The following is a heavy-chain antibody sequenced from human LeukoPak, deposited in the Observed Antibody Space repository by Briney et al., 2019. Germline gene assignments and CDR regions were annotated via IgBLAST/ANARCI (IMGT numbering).Heavy chain of an antibody. CDR1: GGSISSYY. D-gene: IGHD2-2*01. V-gene: IGHV4-4*07. CDR3: ARATGSSSASSHSFDI. Sequence: SETLSLTCTVSGGSISSYYWSWIRQPAGKGLEWIGRIYTSGSTNYNPSLRSRVTISVDKSKNQFSLKLSSVTAADTAVYYCARATGSSSASSHSFDIWGQGTMVTVSS. J-gene: IGHJ3*02. CDR2: IYTSGST.